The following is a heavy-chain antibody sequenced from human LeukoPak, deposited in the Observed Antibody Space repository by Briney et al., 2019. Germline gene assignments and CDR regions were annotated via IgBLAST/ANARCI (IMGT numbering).Heavy chain of an antibody. D-gene: IGHD5-12*01. J-gene: IGHJ4*02. CDR2: MKHDGNEK. V-gene: IGHV3-7*01. CDR1: GITFSKYW. CDR3: ARDLGHSGYDLYDY. Sequence: GGSLRLSCVDSGITFSKYWMNWVRQAPGKGLEWVANMKHDGNEKHYVDSVEGRFTISRDNAKCSLYLQMNNLRAEDTAVYYCARDLGHSGYDLYDYWGQGTLVTVSS.